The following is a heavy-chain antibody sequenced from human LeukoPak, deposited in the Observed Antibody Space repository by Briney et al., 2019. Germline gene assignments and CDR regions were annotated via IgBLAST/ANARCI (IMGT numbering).Heavy chain of an antibody. CDR2: IIPIFGTA. D-gene: IGHD6-6*01. CDR3: ARDLPHSSSAGA. CDR1: GGTFSSYA. Sequence: SVKVSCKASGGTFSSYAISWVRQAPGQGLEWMGGIIPIFGTANYAQKFQGRVTITADESTSTAYMELSSLRSEDTAVYYCARDLPHSSSAGAWGQGTLVTVSS. V-gene: IGHV1-69*13. J-gene: IGHJ5*02.